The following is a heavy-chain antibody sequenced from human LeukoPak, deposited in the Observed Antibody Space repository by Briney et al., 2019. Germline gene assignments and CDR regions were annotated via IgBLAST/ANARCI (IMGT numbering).Heavy chain of an antibody. Sequence: SVKVSCKACGGTFSSYAISWVRQAPGQGLEWMGGIILIFDTANYAQKFKGRLTITADKSTSTAYMELSSLRSEDTAVYYCAKLGDSSSWSPTSLYYFDYWGQGTLVTVSS. CDR3: AKLGDSSSWSPTSLYYFDY. CDR2: IILIFDTA. D-gene: IGHD6-13*01. CDR1: GGTFSSYA. V-gene: IGHV1-69*06. J-gene: IGHJ4*02.